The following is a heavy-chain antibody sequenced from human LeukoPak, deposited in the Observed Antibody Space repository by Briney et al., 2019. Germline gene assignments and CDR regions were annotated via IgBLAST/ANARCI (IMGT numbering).Heavy chain of an antibody. Sequence: PGGSLRLSSAASGFTFSNYEMNWVRQAPGKGLQWVSYISSSGSTIYYADSVKGRFTISRDNAKNSLHLQMNSLRAEDTAVYYCARDYYDSSGYYSTGSFDIWGQGTMVTVSS. CDR3: ARDYYDSSGYYSTGSFDI. CDR1: GFTFSNYE. V-gene: IGHV3-48*03. D-gene: IGHD3-22*01. CDR2: ISSSGSTI. J-gene: IGHJ3*02.